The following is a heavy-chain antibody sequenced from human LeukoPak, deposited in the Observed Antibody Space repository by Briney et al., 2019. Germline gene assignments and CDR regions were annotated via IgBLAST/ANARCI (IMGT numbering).Heavy chain of an antibody. CDR3: VKDGSGGSYLDY. D-gene: IGHD1-26*01. CDR1: GFTFSSYG. J-gene: IGHJ4*02. Sequence: GGSLRLSCAASGFTFSSYGMHWVRQAPGKGLEWVAVICYDGSNKYYADSVKGRFTISRDNSKNTLHLQMNSRRVEDTAVYYYVKDGSGGSYLDYWGQGTMVTVSS. V-gene: IGHV3-33*06. CDR2: ICYDGSNK.